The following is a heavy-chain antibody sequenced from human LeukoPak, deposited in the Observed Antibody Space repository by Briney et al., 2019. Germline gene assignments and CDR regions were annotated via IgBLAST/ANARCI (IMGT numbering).Heavy chain of an antibody. CDR1: GGSFSGHY. V-gene: IGHV4-34*01. CDR3: AKNSWVDP. J-gene: IGHJ5*02. CDR2: INDSGIT. Sequence: SETLSLTCAVSGGSFSGHYWSWIRQPPGKGLEWIGEINDSGITNYNPSLKSRVTISADTSKNQFSLKLSSVTAADTAVYYCAKNSWVDPWGQGTLVTVSS.